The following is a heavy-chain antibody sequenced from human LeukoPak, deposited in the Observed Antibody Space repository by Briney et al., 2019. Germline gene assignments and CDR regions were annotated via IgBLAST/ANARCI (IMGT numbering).Heavy chain of an antibody. CDR2: INPNSGGT. D-gene: IGHD3-22*01. J-gene: IGHJ4*02. CDR1: AYNFTGYY. CDR3: ATYYYDTTGYHTLDS. Sequence: ASVKVSCKPSAYNFTGYYILWVRQDPGQGLEWMGGINPNSGGTNYAQKFQGRVTMTRDTSISTAYMELSRLTSDDTALYYCATYYYDTTGYHTLDSWGQGTLVTVSS. V-gene: IGHV1-2*02.